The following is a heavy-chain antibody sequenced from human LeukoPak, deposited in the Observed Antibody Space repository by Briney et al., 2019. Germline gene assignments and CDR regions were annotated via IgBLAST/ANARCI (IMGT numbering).Heavy chain of an antibody. CDR2: ISSSSSYI. Sequence: GGPLRLSCAASGFTFSSYSMNWVRQAPGKGLEWVSSISSSSSYIYYADSVKGRFTISRDNAKNSLYLQMNSLRAEDTAVYYCARAQVPFTVAGLTDLDYWGQGTLVTVSS. CDR1: GFTFSSYS. V-gene: IGHV3-21*01. CDR3: ARAQVPFTVAGLTDLDY. D-gene: IGHD6-19*01. J-gene: IGHJ4*02.